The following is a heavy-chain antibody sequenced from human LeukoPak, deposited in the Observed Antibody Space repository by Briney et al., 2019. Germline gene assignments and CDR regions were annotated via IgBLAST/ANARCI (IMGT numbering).Heavy chain of an antibody. J-gene: IGHJ5*02. D-gene: IGHD4-11*01. Sequence: PGGSLRLSCAASGFTFSSYAMSWVRQAPGKGLEWVSGISGSGGSTYYADSVKGRFTISRDNSKNTLYLQMNSLRAEDTAVYYCAKDPVPLTTQFHWFDPWGQGTLVTVSS. CDR3: AKDPVPLTTQFHWFDP. V-gene: IGHV3-23*01. CDR1: GFTFSSYA. CDR2: ISGSGGST.